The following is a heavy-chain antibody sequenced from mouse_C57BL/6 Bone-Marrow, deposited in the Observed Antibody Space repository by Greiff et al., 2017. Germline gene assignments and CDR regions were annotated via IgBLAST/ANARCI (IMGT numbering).Heavy chain of an antibody. D-gene: IGHD4-1*01. CDR1: GYTFTSYG. Sequence: LVESGAELARPGASVKLSCKASGYTFTSYGISWVKQRTGQGLEWIGEIYPRSGNTYYNEKFKGKATLTADKSSSTAYMELRSLTSDDSAVYFCARKANWDWYFDVWGTGTTVTVSS. CDR3: ARKANWDWYFDV. CDR2: IYPRSGNT. J-gene: IGHJ1*03. V-gene: IGHV1-81*01.